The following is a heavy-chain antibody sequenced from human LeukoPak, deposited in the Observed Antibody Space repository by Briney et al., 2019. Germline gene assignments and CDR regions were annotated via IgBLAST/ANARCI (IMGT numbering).Heavy chain of an antibody. V-gene: IGHV1-2*02. CDR2: INPNSGGT. CDR1: GHTFTGYY. D-gene: IGHD4-17*01. J-gene: IGHJ4*02. Sequence: ASVKVSCKASGHTFTGYYMHWVRQAPGQGLEWMGWINPNSGGTNYAQKFQGRVTMTRDTSISTAYMELSRLRSDDTAVYYCARSDPYGDYSGYFDYWGQGTLVTVSS. CDR3: ARSDPYGDYSGYFDY.